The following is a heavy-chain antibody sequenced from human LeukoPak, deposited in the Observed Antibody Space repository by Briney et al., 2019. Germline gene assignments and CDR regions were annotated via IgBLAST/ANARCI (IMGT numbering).Heavy chain of an antibody. V-gene: IGHV1-8*03. Sequence: ASVKVSCKASGYTFTSYDINWVRQATGQGLEWMGWMNPNSGNTGYAQKFQGRVTITRNTSISTAYMELSSLRSEDTAVYYCARGGVVTVESYYYYYMDVWGKGTTVTVSS. D-gene: IGHD2-21*02. J-gene: IGHJ6*03. CDR2: MNPNSGNT. CDR1: GYTFTSYD. CDR3: ARGGVVTVESYYYYYMDV.